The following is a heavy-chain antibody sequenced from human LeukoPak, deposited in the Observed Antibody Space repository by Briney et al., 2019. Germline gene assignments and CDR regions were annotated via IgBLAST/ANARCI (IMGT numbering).Heavy chain of an antibody. V-gene: IGHV1-69*04. CDR3: ARVSSSWWFDP. CDR2: IIPILGIA. D-gene: IGHD6-13*01. Sequence: SVKVSCKASGYTFTSYGISWVRQAPGQGLEWMGRIIPILGIANYAQKFQGRVTITADKSTSTAYMELSSLRSEDTAVYYCARVSSSWWFDPWGQGTLVTVSS. CDR1: GYTFTSYG. J-gene: IGHJ5*02.